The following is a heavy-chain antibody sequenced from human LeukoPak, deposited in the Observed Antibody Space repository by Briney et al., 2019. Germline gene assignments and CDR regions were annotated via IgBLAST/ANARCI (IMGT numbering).Heavy chain of an antibody. CDR3: ARGEGYSGFYYYYYMDV. J-gene: IGHJ6*03. V-gene: IGHV6-1*01. Sequence: SQTLSLTCAISGDSVSSNSAAWNWVRQSPSRGLEWLGRTYYRSKWYNDYAVSVKSRININPDTSKNQFSLQLNSVTPEDTAVYYCARGEGYSGFYYYYYMDVWGKGTTVTVSS. D-gene: IGHD5-12*01. CDR1: GDSVSSNSAA. CDR2: TYYRSKWYN.